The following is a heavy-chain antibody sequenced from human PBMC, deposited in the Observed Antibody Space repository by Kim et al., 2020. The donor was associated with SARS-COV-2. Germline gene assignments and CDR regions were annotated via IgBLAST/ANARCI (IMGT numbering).Heavy chain of an antibody. Sequence: GGSLRLSCAASGFTFSSYEMNWVRQAPGKGLEWVSYISSSGSTIYYADSVKGRFTISRDNAKNSLYLQMNSLRAEDTAVYYCARDYRWQFLEWPYYFDYWGQGTLVTVSS. CDR2: ISSSGSTI. CDR3: ARDYRWQFLEWPYYFDY. V-gene: IGHV3-48*03. D-gene: IGHD3-3*01. CDR1: GFTFSSYE. J-gene: IGHJ4*02.